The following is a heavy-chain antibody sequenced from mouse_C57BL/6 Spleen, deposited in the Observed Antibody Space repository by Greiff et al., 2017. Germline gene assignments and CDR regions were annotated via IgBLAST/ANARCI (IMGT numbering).Heavy chain of an antibody. CDR3: ASYDYDDYYAMDY. CDR2: ISYDGSN. V-gene: IGHV3-6*01. Sequence: EVKVEESGPGLVKPSQSLSLTCSVTGYSITSGYYWNWIRQFPGNKLEWMGYISYDGSNNYNPSLKNRISITRDTSKNQFFLKLNSVTTEDTATYYCASYDYDDYYAMDYWGQGTSVTVSS. J-gene: IGHJ4*01. D-gene: IGHD2-4*01. CDR1: GYSITSGYY.